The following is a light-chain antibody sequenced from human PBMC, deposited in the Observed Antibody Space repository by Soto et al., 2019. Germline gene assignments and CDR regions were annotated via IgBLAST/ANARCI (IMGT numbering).Light chain of an antibody. J-gene: IGLJ2*01. CDR1: SSDVGGYNY. Sequence: QSALTQPASVSGSPGQSITISCTGTSSDVGGYNYVSWYQQHPGEAPKLMIYDVSNRLSGVSNRFSGSKSGNTASLTISGLQAEDEADYYCSSYTSSSPPVVFGGGTKLTVL. V-gene: IGLV2-14*01. CDR3: SSYTSSSPPVV. CDR2: DVS.